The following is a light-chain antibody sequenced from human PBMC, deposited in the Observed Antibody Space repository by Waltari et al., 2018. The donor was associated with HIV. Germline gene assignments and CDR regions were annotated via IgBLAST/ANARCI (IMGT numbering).Light chain of an antibody. Sequence: QSVLTQPPSASGTPGQRVTISCSGSSSNIVSNYVYWSQQLPGTTPKLLIYRNNLRPSGVPALFSGSKAGTSASLAISGLRSEDEADYYCAAWDASLSGNWVFGGGTKLTVL. J-gene: IGLJ3*02. CDR1: SSNIVSNY. CDR3: AAWDASLSGNWV. V-gene: IGLV1-47*01. CDR2: RNN.